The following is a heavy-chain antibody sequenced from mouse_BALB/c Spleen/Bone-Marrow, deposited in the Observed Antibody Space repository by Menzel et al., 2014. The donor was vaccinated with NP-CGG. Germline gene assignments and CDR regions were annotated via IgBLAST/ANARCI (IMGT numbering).Heavy chain of an antibody. CDR2: IFPGIGTT. J-gene: IGHJ2*01. CDR3: ARGGNYGY. CDR1: GYTFTNYW. Sequence: VQLQQSGAELVKPGASVKLSCKSSGYTFTNYWIQWVKQRPGQGLGWLGEIFPGIGTTYYNEKFKGKSTLTIDTSSSTAYMQLSSLNSEDSAVYFCARGGNYGYWGQGTTLTVSS. D-gene: IGHD2-1*01. V-gene: IGHV1S132*01.